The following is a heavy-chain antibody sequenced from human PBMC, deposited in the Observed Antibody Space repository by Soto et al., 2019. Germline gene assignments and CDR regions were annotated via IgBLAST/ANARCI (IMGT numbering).Heavy chain of an antibody. D-gene: IGHD1-26*01. J-gene: IGHJ5*02. CDR3: GRGYSPALGAPWARVNWFDP. V-gene: IGHV4-59*01. CDR1: GGSMSNYY. Sequence: PSETLSLTCTVSGGSMSNYYWRWIRQPPGKGLEWIGYIYYIGSTNYNPSLKRRVTMSVDTSRNQPTLNLTSVTAADTAVYYWGRGYSPALGAPWARVNWFDPWGQGTLVTVSS. CDR2: IYYIGST.